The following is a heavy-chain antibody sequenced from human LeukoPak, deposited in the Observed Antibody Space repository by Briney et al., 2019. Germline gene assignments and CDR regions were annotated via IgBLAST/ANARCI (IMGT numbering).Heavy chain of an antibody. J-gene: IGHJ4*02. CDR3: ARGAPSDY. Sequence: SETLSLTRTVSGGSISTGSISSYYWSWVRQPAGKGLEWIGRIYTSGTTNYNPSLKSRVTMSVDTSKNQFSLKVNSVTAADTAVYYCARGAPSDYWGQGTPVTVSS. CDR2: IYTSGTT. CDR1: GGSISTGSISSYY. V-gene: IGHV4-4*07.